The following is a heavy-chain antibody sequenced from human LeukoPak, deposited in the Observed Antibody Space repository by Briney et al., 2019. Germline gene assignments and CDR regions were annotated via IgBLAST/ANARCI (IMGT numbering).Heavy chain of an antibody. CDR3: ASENYGSGSPDY. CDR2: VSSSSSTI. V-gene: IGHV3-48*01. D-gene: IGHD3-10*01. CDR1: GFTFSSYS. J-gene: IGHJ4*02. Sequence: GGSLRLSCAASGFTFSSYSMNWVRQAPGKGLEWVSYVSSSSSTIYYADSVKGRFTISRDNSKNTLYLQMNSLRAEDTAVYYCASENYGSGSPDYWGQGTLVTVSS.